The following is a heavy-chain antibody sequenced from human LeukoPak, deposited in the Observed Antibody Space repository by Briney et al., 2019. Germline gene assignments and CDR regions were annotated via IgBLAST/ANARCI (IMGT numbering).Heavy chain of an antibody. D-gene: IGHD1-26*01. CDR1: GFTFSSYS. V-gene: IGHV3-30*03. CDR3: ARDLSERYSTDY. J-gene: IGHJ4*02. CDR2: ISYDGITK. Sequence: GGSLRLSCAASGFTFSSYSMNWVRQAPGKGLEWVAFISYDGITKYYADSVKGRFTTSRDNSQNTLDLQMNSLRAEDTAVYYCARDLSERYSTDYWGQGTLVTVSS.